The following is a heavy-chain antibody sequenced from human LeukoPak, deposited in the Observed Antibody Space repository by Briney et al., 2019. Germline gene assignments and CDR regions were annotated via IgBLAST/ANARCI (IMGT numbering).Heavy chain of an antibody. V-gene: IGHV3-23*01. CDR2: ISGSGGST. D-gene: IGHD3-10*01. Sequence: GGSLRLSCAASGFTFSSYAMSWVRQAPGKGLEWVSAISGSGGSTYYADSVKGRFTISRDNAKNSLYLQMNSLRAEDTAVYYCARGGSTGRGDYWGQGTLVTVSS. J-gene: IGHJ4*02. CDR3: ARGGSTGRGDY. CDR1: GFTFSSYA.